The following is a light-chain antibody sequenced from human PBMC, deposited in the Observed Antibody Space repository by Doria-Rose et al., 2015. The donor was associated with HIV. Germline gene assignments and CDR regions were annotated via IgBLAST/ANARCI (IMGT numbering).Light chain of an antibody. CDR1: QNVNSN. CDR3: QQYNVWPSLT. V-gene: IGKV3-15*01. J-gene: IGKJ4*01. CDR2: GAS. Sequence: ATLSVSPGDRATLSCRASQNVNSNLAWYQQKPGQAPRLLIYGASTRATGIPARFGGSGSGTEFTLTISSLQSEDFAVYYCQQYNVWPSLTFGGGTKVEIK.